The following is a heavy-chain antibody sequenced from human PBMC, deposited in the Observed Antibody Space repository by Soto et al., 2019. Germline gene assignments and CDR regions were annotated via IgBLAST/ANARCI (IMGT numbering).Heavy chain of an antibody. D-gene: IGHD5-18*01. CDR1: GFTFNIYG. CDR3: ARDLEDTAMPGAFYYYYGMDV. V-gene: IGHV3-23*01. J-gene: IGHJ6*02. Sequence: GGSLRLSCAASGFTFNIYGMNWVRQAPGKGLQWVSSISDDGGSTYYAGSVKGRFTISRDNSKTTLYLQMNSLRAEDTAVYYCARDLEDTAMPGAFYYYYGMDVWGQGTTVTVSS. CDR2: ISDDGGST.